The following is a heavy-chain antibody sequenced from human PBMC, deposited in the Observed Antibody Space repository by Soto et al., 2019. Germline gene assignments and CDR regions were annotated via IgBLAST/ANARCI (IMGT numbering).Heavy chain of an antibody. Sequence: QVQLVESGGGLVKPGGSLRLSCAASGFTFSDYYMSWIRQAPGKGLEWVSYISSSGSTIYYADSVKGRFTISRDNAKNSLYLQMNSLRAEDTAVYYCASPYPFTIFGVVRLLADNWFDPWGQGPLVTVSS. J-gene: IGHJ5*02. CDR2: ISSSGSTI. D-gene: IGHD3-3*01. CDR3: ASPYPFTIFGVVRLLADNWFDP. V-gene: IGHV3-11*01. CDR1: GFTFSDYY.